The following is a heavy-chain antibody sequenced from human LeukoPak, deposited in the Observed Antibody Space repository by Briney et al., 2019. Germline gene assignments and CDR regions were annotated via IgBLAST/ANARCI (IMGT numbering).Heavy chain of an antibody. CDR1: GSNFSDSA. CDR3: ARTALSWFGEFDY. V-gene: IGHV3-73*01. CDR2: IRSKLNNGAT. J-gene: IGHJ4*02. Sequence: PGGSLRLSCAASGSNFSDSAVHWVRQASGKGLEWVGRIRSKLNNGATAYTASVEGRFTISRDNSKNTLYLQMNSLRAEDTAVYYCARTALSWFGEFDYWGQGTLVTVSS. D-gene: IGHD3-10*01.